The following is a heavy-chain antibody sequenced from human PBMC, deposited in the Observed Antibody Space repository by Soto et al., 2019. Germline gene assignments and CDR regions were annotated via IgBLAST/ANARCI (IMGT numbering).Heavy chain of an antibody. V-gene: IGHV3-48*02. Sequence: GGSLRLSCAASGFTFSSYTVDWARQAPGKGLEWISSITSSSGTIYYADSVKGRFTISRDNAKNSLYLQMNSLRDEDTAVYYCARAAAAGIVFDFWGQGTLVTVSS. J-gene: IGHJ4*02. CDR1: GFTFSSYT. D-gene: IGHD6-13*01. CDR3: ARAAAAGIVFDF. CDR2: ITSSSGTI.